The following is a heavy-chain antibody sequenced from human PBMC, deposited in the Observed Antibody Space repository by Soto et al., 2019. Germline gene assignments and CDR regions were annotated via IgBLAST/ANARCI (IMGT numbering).Heavy chain of an antibody. CDR3: ARVGYSYGYKPSSFDY. J-gene: IGHJ4*02. CDR2: IYYSGST. D-gene: IGHD5-18*01. Sequence: TLSLTCTVSGGSISSGDYYWSWIRQPPGKGLEWIGYIYYSGSTYYNPSLKSRVTISVDTSKNQFSLKLSSVTAADTAVYYCARVGYSYGYKPSSFDYWGQGTLVTVSS. V-gene: IGHV4-30-4*01. CDR1: GGSISSGDYY.